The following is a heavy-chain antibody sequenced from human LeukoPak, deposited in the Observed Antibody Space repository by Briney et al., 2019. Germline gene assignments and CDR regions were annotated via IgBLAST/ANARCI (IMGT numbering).Heavy chain of an antibody. CDR1: GFTFSNAW. J-gene: IGHJ4*02. Sequence: GGSLRLSCAASGFTFSNAWMSCVRQAPGKGLEWVANINQDGSEKYYVDSVKGRFTISRDNAKNSLYLQMNSLRAEDTAVYYCARDHTEPGVIFDYWGQGTLVTVSS. CDR2: INQDGSEK. D-gene: IGHD1-14*01. CDR3: ARDHTEPGVIFDY. V-gene: IGHV3-7*05.